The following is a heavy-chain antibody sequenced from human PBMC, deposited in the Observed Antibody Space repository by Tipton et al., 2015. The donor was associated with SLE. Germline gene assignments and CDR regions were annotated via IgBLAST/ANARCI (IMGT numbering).Heavy chain of an antibody. V-gene: IGHV4-61*01. CDR2: IYYSGST. D-gene: IGHD6-19*01. Sequence: TLSLTCTVSGGSVSSGSYYWSWIRQPPGKGLEWIGYIYYSGSTNYDPSLKSRVTISLDTSKNQFSLKLSSVTAVDTAVYYCARAGSVAGTKYFDYWGQGTLVTVSS. CDR3: ARAGSVAGTKYFDY. J-gene: IGHJ4*02. CDR1: GGSVSSGSYY.